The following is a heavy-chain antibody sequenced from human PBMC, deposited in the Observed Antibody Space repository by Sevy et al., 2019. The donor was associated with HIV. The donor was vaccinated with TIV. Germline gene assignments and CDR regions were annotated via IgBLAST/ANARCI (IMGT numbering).Heavy chain of an antibody. CDR3: TTDRFHYYGSGSYYNSVDY. V-gene: IGHV3-15*01. J-gene: IGHJ4*02. Sequence: GRSLRLSCAASGFTFSNAWMSWVRQAPGKGLEWVGRIKSKTDGGTTDYAAPVKGRFTISRDDSKNTLYLQMNSLKTEDTAVYYCTTDRFHYYGSGSYYNSVDYWGQGTLVTVSS. CDR2: IKSKTDGGTT. CDR1: GFTFSNAW. D-gene: IGHD3-10*01.